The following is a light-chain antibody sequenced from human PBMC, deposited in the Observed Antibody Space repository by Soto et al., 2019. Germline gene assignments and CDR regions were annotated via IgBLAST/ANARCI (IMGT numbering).Light chain of an antibody. V-gene: IGKV3-15*01. J-gene: IGKJ1*01. CDR2: GAS. CDR1: QSVSSN. Sequence: EIVMTQSPATLSVSPGERATLSCRASQSVSSNLAWYQQKPGQAPRPLIYGASTRATGIPARFSGSGSGTEFTLTISSLQSEDFAVYYCQQWRAFGQGTKVDIK. CDR3: QQWRA.